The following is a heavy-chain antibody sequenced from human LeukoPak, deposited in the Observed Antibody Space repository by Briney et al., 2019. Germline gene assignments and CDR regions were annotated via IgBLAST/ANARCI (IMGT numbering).Heavy chain of an antibody. CDR2: INPSGGST. D-gene: IGHD3-3*02. Sequence: ASVKVSCKASGYTFTSYYMHWVRQAPGQGLEWMGIINPSGGSTSYAQKFQGRVTMTRDTSTSTVYMELSSLRSEDTAVYYCAHFSFLHYTSVHWGQGTLVTVSS. V-gene: IGHV1-46*03. CDR3: AHFSFLHYTSVH. J-gene: IGHJ4*02. CDR1: GYTFTSYY.